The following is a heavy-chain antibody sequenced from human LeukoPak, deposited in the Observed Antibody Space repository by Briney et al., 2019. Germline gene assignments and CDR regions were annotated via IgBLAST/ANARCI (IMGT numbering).Heavy chain of an antibody. V-gene: IGHV4-39*02. CDR1: GGSISTSSSS. CDR3: ARELRYDNSDSGAF. Sequence: SETLSLTCAVSGGSISTSSSSWGWIRQPPGKGLECIGSIHYSGRIYYNPSLKSRFTISMDTSKNQFSLKLTSVSAADTAVYYCARELRYDNSDSGAFWGQGTVVTVSS. J-gene: IGHJ3*01. CDR2: IHYSGRI. D-gene: IGHD3-22*01.